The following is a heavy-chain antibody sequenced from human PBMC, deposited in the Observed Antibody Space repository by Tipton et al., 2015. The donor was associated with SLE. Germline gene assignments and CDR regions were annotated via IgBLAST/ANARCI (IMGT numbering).Heavy chain of an antibody. J-gene: IGHJ3*02. Sequence: TLSLTCAVSGGSITSRYWNWVRQPPGKELEWIGYIFHSGSTNYNPSLKSRVTISVDTSKNQFSLKLSSVTAADTAVYYCARAEGSWDAFDIWGQGTMVTVSS. CDR2: IFHSGST. CDR3: ARAEGSWDAFDI. D-gene: IGHD2-15*01. V-gene: IGHV4-59*11. CDR1: GGSITSRY.